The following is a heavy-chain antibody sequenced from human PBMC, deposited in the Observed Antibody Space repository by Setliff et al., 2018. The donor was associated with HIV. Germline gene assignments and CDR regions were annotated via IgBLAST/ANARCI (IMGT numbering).Heavy chain of an antibody. CDR2: IIPILGIA. CDR1: GGSFNTYG. J-gene: IGHJ3*02. CDR3: ASAYCGGDCYSVGDAFDI. Sequence: SVKVSCKASGGSFNTYGIHWVRQAPGQGLEWMGGIIPILGIANYARKFQGRVTITADESTSTAYMELSSLRSEDTAVYYCASAYCGGDCYSVGDAFDIWGQGTMVTVSS. V-gene: IGHV1-69*10. D-gene: IGHD2-21*02.